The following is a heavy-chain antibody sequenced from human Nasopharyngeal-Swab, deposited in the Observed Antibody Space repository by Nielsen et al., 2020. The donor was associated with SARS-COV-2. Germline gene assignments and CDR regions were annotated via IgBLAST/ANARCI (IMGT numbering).Heavy chain of an antibody. V-gene: IGHV1-3*01. CDR3: ARQHCSGANCYDY. J-gene: IGHJ4*02. D-gene: IGHD2-15*01. CDR2: INAGNGNT. Sequence: ASVKVSCNASGYTFPDYAMHWVRQAPGQSHEWMGWINAGNGNTKYSQKFQGRVTITRDTSASTAYMELSSLISEDTAVYFCARQHCSGANCYDYWGQGTLVTVSS. CDR1: GYTFPDYA.